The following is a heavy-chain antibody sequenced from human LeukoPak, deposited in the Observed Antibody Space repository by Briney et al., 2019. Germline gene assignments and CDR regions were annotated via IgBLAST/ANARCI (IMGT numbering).Heavy chain of an antibody. CDR1: GFTFSSYA. V-gene: IGHV3-30-3*01. CDR3: AREVVGATLYYFDY. D-gene: IGHD1-26*01. CDR2: ISYDGSNK. Sequence: GRSLRLSCAASGFTFSSYAVHWVRQAPGKGLEWVAVISYDGSNKYYADSVKGRFTISRDNSKNTLYLQMNSLRAEDTAVYYCAREVVGATLYYFDYWGQGTLVTVSS. J-gene: IGHJ4*02.